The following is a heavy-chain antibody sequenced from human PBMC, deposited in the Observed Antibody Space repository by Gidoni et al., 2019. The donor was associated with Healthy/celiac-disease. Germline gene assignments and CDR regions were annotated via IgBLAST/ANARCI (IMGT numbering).Heavy chain of an antibody. Sequence: EVQLVESGGGLVQPGGSLRLSCAASGFTFRSYWMSWVRQAPGKGLEWVANIKQDGSEKYYVDSVKGRFTISRDNAKNSLYLQMNSLRAEDTAVYYCARVKRGWLQLLWDYWGQGTLVTVSS. D-gene: IGHD5-12*01. J-gene: IGHJ4*02. CDR3: ARVKRGWLQLLWDY. V-gene: IGHV3-7*01. CDR1: GFTFRSYW. CDR2: IKQDGSEK.